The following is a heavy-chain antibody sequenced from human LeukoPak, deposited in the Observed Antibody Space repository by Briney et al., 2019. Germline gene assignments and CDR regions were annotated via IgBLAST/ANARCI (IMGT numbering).Heavy chain of an antibody. Sequence: GGSLRLSCAASGFAFSSYGMHWVRQAPGRGLEWVAVISYDGSNKYYADSVKGRFTISRDNSKNTLYLQMNSLRAEDTAVYYCAKDRDYGDYVYFDLWGRGTLVTVSS. J-gene: IGHJ2*01. V-gene: IGHV3-30*18. D-gene: IGHD4-17*01. CDR1: GFAFSSYG. CDR3: AKDRDYGDYVYFDL. CDR2: ISYDGSNK.